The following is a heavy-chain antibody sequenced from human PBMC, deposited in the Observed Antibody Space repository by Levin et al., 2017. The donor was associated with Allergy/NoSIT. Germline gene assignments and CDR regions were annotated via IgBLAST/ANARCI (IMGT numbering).Heavy chain of an antibody. V-gene: IGHV3-21*01. CDR1: GFTFSSFT. D-gene: IGHD3-16*01. CDR2: ISRSGDYI. CDR3: ARETWGAGNYFDR. Sequence: GGSLRLSCAASGFTFSSFTMTWVRQAPGKGLEWLSSISRSGDYIYYADSVKGRFTISRDNAKNSLYLQMNSPRAEDPAIYYCARETWGAGNYFDRWGQGTLVTVSS. J-gene: IGHJ4*02.